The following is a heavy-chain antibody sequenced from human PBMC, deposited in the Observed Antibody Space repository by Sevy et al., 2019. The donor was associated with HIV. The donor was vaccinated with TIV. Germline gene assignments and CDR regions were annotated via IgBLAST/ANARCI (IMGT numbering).Heavy chain of an antibody. CDR2: ISSSSSYI. D-gene: IGHD1-1*01. Sequence: GGSLRLSCAASGFTFSSYSMNWVRQAPGKGLEWVSSISSSSSYIYYADSVKGRFTISRDNAKNSLYLQMNSLRAEDTAVYYCARYTDDLTQIDYWGQGTLVTVSS. J-gene: IGHJ4*02. V-gene: IGHV3-21*01. CDR1: GFTFSSYS. CDR3: ARYTDDLTQIDY.